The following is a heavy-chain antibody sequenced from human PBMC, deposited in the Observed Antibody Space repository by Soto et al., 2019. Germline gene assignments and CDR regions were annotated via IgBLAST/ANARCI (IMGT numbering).Heavy chain of an antibody. J-gene: IGHJ4*02. Sequence: HPGGSLRLSCTASGFTFGDYAMSWVRQAPGKGLEWVGFIRSKAYGGTTEYAASVKGRFTISRDDSKSIAYLQMNSLKTEDIAVYYCTRVSHYPLRGDTSYYFDYWGQGTLVTVSS. CDR3: TRVSHYPLRGDTSYYFDY. CDR1: GFTFGDYA. V-gene: IGHV3-49*04. D-gene: IGHD3-16*01. CDR2: IRSKAYGGTT.